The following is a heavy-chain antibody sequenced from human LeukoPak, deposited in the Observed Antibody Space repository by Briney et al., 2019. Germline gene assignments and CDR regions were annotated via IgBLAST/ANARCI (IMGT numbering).Heavy chain of an antibody. CDR2: IYHSGST. CDR3: ARAYKGSSLDY. CDR1: GGSISSGGYY. Sequence: PSQTLSLTCTVSGGSISSGGYYWSWIRQPPGKGLEWIGYIYHSGSTYYNPSLKSRVTISVDRSKNQFSLKLSSVTAADTAVYYCARAYKGSSLDYWGQGTLVTVSS. J-gene: IGHJ4*02. D-gene: IGHD6-13*01. V-gene: IGHV4-30-2*01.